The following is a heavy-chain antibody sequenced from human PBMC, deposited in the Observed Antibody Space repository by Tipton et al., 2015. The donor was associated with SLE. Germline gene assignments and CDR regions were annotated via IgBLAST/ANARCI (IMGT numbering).Heavy chain of an antibody. CDR3: ARGPGPHYYAHYMDV. V-gene: IGHV3-30*04. CDR1: GFTFSSYA. D-gene: IGHD3-10*01. CDR2: ISYDGSNK. Sequence: SLRLSCAASGFTFSSYAMHWVRQAPGKGLEWVAVISYDGSNKYYADSVKGRFTISRDNSKNTLYLQMNSLRAEDTAVYYCARGPGPHYYAHYMDVWGKGTTVTVSS. J-gene: IGHJ6*03.